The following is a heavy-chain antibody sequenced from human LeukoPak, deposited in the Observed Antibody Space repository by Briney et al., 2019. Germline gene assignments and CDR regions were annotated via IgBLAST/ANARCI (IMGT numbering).Heavy chain of an antibody. CDR3: ARGVIAAAGFFDY. CDR1: GFTFSSYT. V-gene: IGHV3-23*01. J-gene: IGHJ4*02. D-gene: IGHD6-13*01. Sequence: GGSLRLSCAASGFTFSSYTMNWVRQAPGKGLEGVSALSGSGGNAYYADSVKGRFTISRDNSKNTLYLQMNSLRAEDTAVYYCARGVIAAAGFFDYWGRGTLVTVSS. CDR2: LSGSGGNA.